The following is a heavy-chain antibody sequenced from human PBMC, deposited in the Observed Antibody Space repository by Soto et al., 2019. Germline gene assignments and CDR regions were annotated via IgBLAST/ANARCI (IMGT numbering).Heavy chain of an antibody. Sequence: GGSLRLSCAASGFTFSSYAMSWVRQAPGKGLEWVSAIRGSGGSTYYADSVKGRFTISRDNSKNTLYLQMNSLRAEDTAVYYCAKVWDWLLHNWFDPWGQGTLVTVSS. CDR2: IRGSGGST. J-gene: IGHJ5*02. D-gene: IGHD3-9*01. CDR1: GFTFSSYA. CDR3: AKVWDWLLHNWFDP. V-gene: IGHV3-23*01.